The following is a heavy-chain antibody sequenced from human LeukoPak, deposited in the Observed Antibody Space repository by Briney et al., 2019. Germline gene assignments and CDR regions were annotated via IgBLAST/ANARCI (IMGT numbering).Heavy chain of an antibody. Sequence: GGSLRLSCAASGFTFSNAWMSWARQAPGKGLEWVGRIKSKTDGGTTDYAAPVKGRFTISRDDSKNTLYLQMNSLKTEDTAVYYCTTGLIAVAGKTFDYSGQGSLVTVSS. CDR3: TTGLIAVAGKTFDY. J-gene: IGHJ4*02. V-gene: IGHV3-15*01. D-gene: IGHD6-19*01. CDR1: GFTFSNAW. CDR2: IKSKTDGGTT.